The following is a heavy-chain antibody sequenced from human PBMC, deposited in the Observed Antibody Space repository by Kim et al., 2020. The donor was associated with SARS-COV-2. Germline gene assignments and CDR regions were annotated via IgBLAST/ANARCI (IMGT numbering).Heavy chain of an antibody. D-gene: IGHD3-9*01. CDR3: ARTPRGDDILTGVFDP. Sequence: LKSRVTISVDTSKNQFSLKLSSVTAADTAVYYCARTPRGDDILTGVFDPWGQGTLVTVSS. V-gene: IGHV4-59*01. J-gene: IGHJ5*02.